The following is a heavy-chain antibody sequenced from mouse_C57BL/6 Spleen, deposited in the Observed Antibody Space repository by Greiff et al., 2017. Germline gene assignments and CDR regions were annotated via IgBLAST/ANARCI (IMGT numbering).Heavy chain of an antibody. Sequence: VQLQESGAELVRPGTSVTMSCKASGYTFTNYWIGWAKQRPGHGLEWIGDIYPGGGYTNYNEKFKGKATLTADKSSSTAYMQFSSLTSEDSAIYYCARSGNYSNYVFAYWGQGTLVTVSA. J-gene: IGHJ3*01. CDR1: GYTFTNYW. D-gene: IGHD2-5*01. CDR2: IYPGGGYT. V-gene: IGHV1-63*01. CDR3: ARSGNYSNYVFAY.